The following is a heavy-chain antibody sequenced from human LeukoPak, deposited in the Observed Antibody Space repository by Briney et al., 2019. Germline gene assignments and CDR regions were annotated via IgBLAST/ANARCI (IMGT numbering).Heavy chain of an antibody. J-gene: IGHJ3*02. Sequence: ASVKVSCKASGYTFTSYGISWVRQAPGQGLEWMGWISAYNGNTNYAQKLQGRVTMTTDTSTSTAYMELRSLRSDDTAVYYCARVVDIVATIIPENAFDIWGQGTMVTVSS. V-gene: IGHV1-18*01. CDR2: ISAYNGNT. D-gene: IGHD5-12*01. CDR1: GYTFTSYG. CDR3: ARVVDIVATIIPENAFDI.